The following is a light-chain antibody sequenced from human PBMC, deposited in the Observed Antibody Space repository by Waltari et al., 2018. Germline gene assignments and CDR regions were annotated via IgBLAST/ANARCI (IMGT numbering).Light chain of an antibody. V-gene: IGKV1-33*01. CDR1: QDISNY. Sequence: DIPMTQSPSSLSASVGDRVTITCQASQDISNYLNWYQQKPGKAPKLLIYDASNLETGVPSRFSGSGSGTDFTFTISSLQPEDIATYYCQQKVTFGGGTKVEIK. CDR2: DAS. CDR3: QQKVT. J-gene: IGKJ4*01.